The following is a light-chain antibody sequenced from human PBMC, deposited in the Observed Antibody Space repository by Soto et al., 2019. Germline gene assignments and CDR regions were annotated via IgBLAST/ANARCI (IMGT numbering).Light chain of an antibody. CDR2: DVY. J-gene: IGLJ1*01. Sequence: QSALTQPASVSGSPGQSITISCTGTSGDIGAHNYVSWYQHRPGKAPKLMIYDVYSRPSDISDRFSGSKSSNTASLTISGLQAEDEADYYCCSYKTSSNYVFGPGTKVTVL. CDR1: SGDIGAHNY. V-gene: IGLV2-14*01. CDR3: CSYKTSSNYV.